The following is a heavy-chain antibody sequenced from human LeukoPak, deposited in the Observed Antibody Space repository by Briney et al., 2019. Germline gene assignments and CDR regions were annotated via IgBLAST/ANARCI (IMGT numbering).Heavy chain of an antibody. CDR2: VKENGNEQ. Sequence: GGSLRLSCAASGFTFNGYWKSWGRQAPGKGPEWVAHVKENGNEQYYADSVEGRFTISRDNAKRSLFLQMNNLRVEDTAVYYCARGPGDFDASDIWGQGTMVTVSS. J-gene: IGHJ3*02. V-gene: IGHV3-7*01. CDR1: GFTFNGYW. CDR3: ARGPGDFDASDI. D-gene: IGHD1-26*01.